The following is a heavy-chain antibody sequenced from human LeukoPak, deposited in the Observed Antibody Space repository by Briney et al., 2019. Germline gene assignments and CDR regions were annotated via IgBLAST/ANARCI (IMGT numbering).Heavy chain of an antibody. CDR3: ARDAANYYYYYMDV. CDR1: GGSLSSGSYY. V-gene: IGHV4-61*02. Sequence: PSETLSLTCTVSGGSLSSGSYYWSWIRQPAGKGLAWIGRIYTSGSTNYNPSLKSRVTISVDTSKNQFSLKLSSVTAADTAVYYCARDAANYYYYYMDVWGKGTTVTVSS. D-gene: IGHD6-25*01. CDR2: IYTSGST. J-gene: IGHJ6*03.